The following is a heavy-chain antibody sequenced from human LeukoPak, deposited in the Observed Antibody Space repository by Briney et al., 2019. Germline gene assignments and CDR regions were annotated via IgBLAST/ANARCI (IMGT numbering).Heavy chain of an antibody. D-gene: IGHD1-26*01. CDR1: GFTFSTYS. J-gene: IGHJ4*02. CDR3: ARDQTVGATTSMDY. CDR2: ISSSSSYI. V-gene: IGHV3-21*01. Sequence: GGSLRLSCVASGFTFSTYSMNWVRQAPGKGLEWVSSISSSSSYIYYADSVKGRFTISRDNAKNSLYLQMNSLRAEDTAVYYCARDQTVGATTSMDYWGQGTLVTVSS.